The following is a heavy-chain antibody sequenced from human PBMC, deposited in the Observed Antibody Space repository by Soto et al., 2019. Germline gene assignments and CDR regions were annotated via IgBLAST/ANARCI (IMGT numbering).Heavy chain of an antibody. CDR3: ARDLGWAFDS. CDR1: GFTFSTFS. CDR2: ISGGGGPI. D-gene: IGHD6-19*01. V-gene: IGHV3-48*02. Sequence: EVQLVESGGGSVQPGGSLRLSCPASGFTFSTFSMNWVRQAPGRGLEGISYISGGGGPISYADSVKGRFTISRDNAKNPLYLQMDSLTDEDTAVYYCARDLGWAFDSWGQGTLVTVSS. J-gene: IGHJ4*02.